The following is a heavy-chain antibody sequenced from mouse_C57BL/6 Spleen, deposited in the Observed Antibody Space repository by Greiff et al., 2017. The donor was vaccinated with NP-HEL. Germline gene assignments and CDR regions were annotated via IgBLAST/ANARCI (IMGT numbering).Heavy chain of an antibody. J-gene: IGHJ2*01. D-gene: IGHD1-1*01. CDR2: ISYDGSN. CDR1: GYSITSGYY. Sequence: VQLQQSGPGLVKPSQSLSLTCSVTGYSITSGYYWNWIRQFPGNKLEWMGYISYDGSNNYNPSLKNRISITRDTSKNQFFLKLNSVTTEDTATYYCARDVYYYGSPDYWGQGTTLTVSS. CDR3: ARDVYYYGSPDY. V-gene: IGHV3-6*01.